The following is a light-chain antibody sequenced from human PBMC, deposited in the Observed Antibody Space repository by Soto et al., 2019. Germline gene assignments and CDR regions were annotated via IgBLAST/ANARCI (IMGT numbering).Light chain of an antibody. V-gene: IGLV1-40*01. CDR2: GNS. CDR1: SSNIGADYD. CDR3: QCYDSSLSGWVV. J-gene: IGLJ3*02. Sequence: QSVLTQPPSVSGAPGQRVTISCTGSSSNIGADYDVHWYQHLPGTAPKLLIYGNSNRPSGVPDRFSGSKSGTSASLSITGLQAEDEADYYCQCYDSSLSGWVVFGGGTKLTVL.